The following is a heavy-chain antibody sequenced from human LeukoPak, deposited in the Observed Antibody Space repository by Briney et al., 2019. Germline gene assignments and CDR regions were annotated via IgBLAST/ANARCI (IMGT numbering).Heavy chain of an antibody. D-gene: IGHD6-13*01. J-gene: IGHJ4*02. Sequence: ASVKVSCKASGGTFSSYAISWVRQAPGQGLEWMGRIIPILGIANYAQKFEGRVTMTTDTSTSTAYMELRSLRSDDTAVYYCARERGYSSSWPFDYWGQGTLVTVSS. CDR3: ARERGYSSSWPFDY. CDR2: IIPILGIA. CDR1: GGTFSSYA. V-gene: IGHV1-69*04.